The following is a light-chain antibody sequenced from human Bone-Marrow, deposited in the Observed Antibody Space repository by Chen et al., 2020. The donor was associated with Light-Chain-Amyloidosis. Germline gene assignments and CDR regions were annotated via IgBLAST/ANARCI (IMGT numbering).Light chain of an antibody. J-gene: IGKJ4*01. V-gene: IGKV3-20*01. CDR3: QQYGTSPLT. Sequence: EIVLTQSPGTLSLSPGEGSNLACRTSQTISSNYLTWYQQKVGQAPRLLIYGSSSRATGIPDRFTGSGSGTDFTLTITRLEPEDFAMYYCQQYGTSPLTFGGGTKVEIK. CDR2: GSS. CDR1: QTISSNY.